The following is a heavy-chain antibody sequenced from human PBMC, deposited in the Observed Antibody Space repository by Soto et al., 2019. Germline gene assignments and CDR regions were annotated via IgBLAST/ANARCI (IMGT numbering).Heavy chain of an antibody. V-gene: IGHV1-69*01. J-gene: IGHJ1*01. Sequence: SSLPVSWPTSGGTFISHRSNYLRQDPGQGLGWVGGIVPIYRTADYAQTFQGRVTITADESVRTSYMELRSLKSQDTAVYYCVRASGAKLSSRWGQRTRVNVSS. D-gene: IGHD6-13*01. CDR2: IVPIYRTA. CDR3: VRASGAKLSSR. CDR1: GGTFISHR.